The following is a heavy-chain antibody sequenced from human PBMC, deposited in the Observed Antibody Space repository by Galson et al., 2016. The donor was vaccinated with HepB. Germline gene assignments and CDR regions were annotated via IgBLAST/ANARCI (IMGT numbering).Heavy chain of an antibody. D-gene: IGHD4-17*01. Sequence: SLRLSCAASGFTFRSFAMSWVRQAPRKGLEWVAAFSGGAGTTYYADSVRGRFTISRDNSKNQLFLQMNSLKDEDTDVYYCVKWAHGELRQGGSYFDYWGLGALVTVSS. CDR1: GFTFRSFA. J-gene: IGHJ4*02. V-gene: IGHV3-23*01. CDR3: VKWAHGELRQGGSYFDY. CDR2: FSGGAGTT.